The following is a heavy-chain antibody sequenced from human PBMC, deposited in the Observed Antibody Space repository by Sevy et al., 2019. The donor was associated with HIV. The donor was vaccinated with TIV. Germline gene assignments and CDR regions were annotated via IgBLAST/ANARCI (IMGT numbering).Heavy chain of an antibody. V-gene: IGHV4-39*01. CDR3: ARLVYSNYYYFDY. CDR1: GDSISSSFYY. CDR2: IYYSGST. Sequence: SETLSLTCTVSGDSISSSFYYWGWIRQPPGKGLEWIGGIYYSGSTYYNPSLKSRVTVFVDTLKNQFSLNLSSVTAADTAIYYCARLVYSNYYYFDYWGQGTLVTVSS. J-gene: IGHJ4*02. D-gene: IGHD4-4*01.